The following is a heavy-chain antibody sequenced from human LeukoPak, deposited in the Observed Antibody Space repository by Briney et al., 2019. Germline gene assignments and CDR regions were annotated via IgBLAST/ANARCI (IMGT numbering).Heavy chain of an antibody. CDR2: ISGSGGST. V-gene: IGHV3-23*01. Sequence: GGSLRLSCVASGFTFSSYWMHWVRQAPGKGLEWVSAISGSGGSTYYADSVKGRFTISRDNSKNTLYLQMNSLRAEDTAVYYCAKDLDIVVVVAATGSTGDAFDIWGQGTMVTVSS. D-gene: IGHD2-15*01. CDR1: GFTFSSYW. J-gene: IGHJ3*02. CDR3: AKDLDIVVVVAATGSTGDAFDI.